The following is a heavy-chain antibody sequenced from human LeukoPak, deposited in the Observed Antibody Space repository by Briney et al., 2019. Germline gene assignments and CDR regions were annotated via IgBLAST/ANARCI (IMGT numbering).Heavy chain of an antibody. CDR2: INPSGGST. Sequence: ASVKVSCKASGYTFTSYYIHWVRQAPGQGLEWMGIINPSGGSTSYAQKFQGRVTMTRDTSTSTVYMELSSLRSEDTAVYHCARVEKLGDGYNPGAFFDYWGQGTLVTVSS. J-gene: IGHJ4*02. D-gene: IGHD5-24*01. CDR1: GYTFTSYY. V-gene: IGHV1-46*01. CDR3: ARVEKLGDGYNPGAFFDY.